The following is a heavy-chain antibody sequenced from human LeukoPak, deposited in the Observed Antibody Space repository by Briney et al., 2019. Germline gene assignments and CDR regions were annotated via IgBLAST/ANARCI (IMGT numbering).Heavy chain of an antibody. CDR2: IKQDGSEK. Sequence: GGSLRLSCTVSGFTLSTYSLNWVRQAPGKGLEWVANIKQDGSEKYYVDSVKGRFTISRDNAKNSLYLQMNSLRAEDTAVYYCAREYDYGDSPYFDYWGQGTLVTVSS. V-gene: IGHV3-7*01. CDR1: GFTLSTYS. CDR3: AREYDYGDSPYFDY. J-gene: IGHJ4*02. D-gene: IGHD4-17*01.